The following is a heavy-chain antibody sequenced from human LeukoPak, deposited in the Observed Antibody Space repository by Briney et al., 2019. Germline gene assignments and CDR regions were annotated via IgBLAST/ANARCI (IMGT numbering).Heavy chain of an antibody. J-gene: IGHJ4*02. CDR3: ARLLWFGELLPYFDY. D-gene: IGHD3-10*01. CDR1: GFTFSSYW. Sequence: GGSLRLSCAASGFTFSSYWMSWVRQAPGKGLEWVSVIYSGGSTYYADSVKGRFTISRDNSKNTLYLQMNSLRAEDTAVYYCARLLWFGELLPYFDYWGQGTLVTVSS. V-gene: IGHV3-53*01. CDR2: IYSGGST.